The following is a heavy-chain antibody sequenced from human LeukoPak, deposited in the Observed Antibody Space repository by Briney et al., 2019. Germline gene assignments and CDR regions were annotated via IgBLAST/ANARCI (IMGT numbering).Heavy chain of an antibody. Sequence: PGGSLRLSCAASGFTFSDYYMSWIRQAPGKGLEWVSYISSSGSTIYYADSVKGRFTISRDSAKNSLYLQMNSLRAEDTAVYYCARPYYYGSGSYYRYWGQGTLVTVSS. CDR3: ARPYYYGSGSYYRY. CDR1: GFTFSDYY. J-gene: IGHJ4*02. D-gene: IGHD3-10*01. CDR2: ISSSGSTI. V-gene: IGHV3-11*01.